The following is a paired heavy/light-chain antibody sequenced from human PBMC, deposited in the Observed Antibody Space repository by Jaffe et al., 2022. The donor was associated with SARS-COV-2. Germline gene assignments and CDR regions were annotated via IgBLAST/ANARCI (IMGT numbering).Light chain of an antibody. Sequence: DVVLTQSPLSLTVTLGQPASISCTSSQTLVFSDGNIYLSWFHQRPGQSPRRLIYKVSYRDSGVPARFSGSGSGTNFKLTISRVEAEDVGVYYCKQSPQWPWTFGQGTKVEIK. V-gene: IGKV2-30*01. CDR1: QTLVFSDGNIY. CDR3: KQSPQWPWT. J-gene: IGKJ1*01. CDR2: KVS.
Heavy chain of an antibody. J-gene: IGHJ4*02. V-gene: IGHV5-51*01. CDR3: ARRAYSGSGSSDS. CDR1: GYSSFSSQW. D-gene: IGHD3-10*01. CDR2: IHPSDSDT. Sequence: EVQLVQSGAEVKKPGESLKISCKDLGYSSFSSQWIGWVRQLPGKGLEWMGIIHPSDSDTQYSPSFQGQVTISADKSISTAYLQWDSLKASDTAIYYCARRAYSGSGSSDSWGQGTLVTVSS.